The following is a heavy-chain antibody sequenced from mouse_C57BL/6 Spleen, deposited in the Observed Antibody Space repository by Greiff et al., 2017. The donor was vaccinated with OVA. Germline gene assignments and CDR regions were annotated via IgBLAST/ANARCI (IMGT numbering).Heavy chain of an antibody. CDR2: IRLKSDNYAT. D-gene: IGHD4-1*01. V-gene: IGHV6-3*01. Sequence: EVQRVESGGGLVQPGGSMKLSCVASGFTFSNYWMNWVRQSPEKGLEWVAQIRLKSDNYATHYAESVKGRFTISGDDSKSSVYLQMNNLRAEDTGIYCCTANWDVGYFDVWGTGTTVTVSS. CDR1: GFTFSNYW. J-gene: IGHJ1*03. CDR3: TANWDVGYFDV.